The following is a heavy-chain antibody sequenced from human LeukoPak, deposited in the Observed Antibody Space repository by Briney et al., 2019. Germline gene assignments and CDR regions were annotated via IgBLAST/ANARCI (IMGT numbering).Heavy chain of an antibody. V-gene: IGHV4-59*08. CDR3: ASLLRYFDWSLNP. Sequence: SETLSLTCTVSGGSIRSYYWSWIRQPPGKGLEWTGYIYYSGSTNYNPSLKSRVTISVDTSKNQFSLKLSSVTAADTAVYYCASLLRYFDWSLNPWGQGTLVTVSS. CDR1: GGSIRSYY. D-gene: IGHD3-9*01. CDR2: IYYSGST. J-gene: IGHJ5*02.